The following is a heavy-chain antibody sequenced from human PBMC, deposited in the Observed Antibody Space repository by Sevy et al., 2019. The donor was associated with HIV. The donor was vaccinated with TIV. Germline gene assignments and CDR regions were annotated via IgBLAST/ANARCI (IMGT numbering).Heavy chain of an antibody. Sequence: GGSLRLSCAASVFTFSSYWMSWVRQAPGKGLEWVADIKKDGSVKLYADAVKGRFTISRDNAENSVDLQMKSLRAEDTAVYFCARWRGAQSEFDYWGQGTRVTVSS. D-gene: IGHD3-3*01. CDR2: IKKDGSVK. CDR1: VFTFSSYW. CDR3: ARWRGAQSEFDY. J-gene: IGHJ4*02. V-gene: IGHV3-7*01.